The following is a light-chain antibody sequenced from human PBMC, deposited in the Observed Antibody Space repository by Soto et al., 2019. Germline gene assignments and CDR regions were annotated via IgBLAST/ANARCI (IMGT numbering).Light chain of an antibody. CDR3: QQYNSYLLT. J-gene: IGKJ4*01. Sequence: DIQMTQSPSTLSASVGDRVTITCRASQSISSWLAWYQQKPGKAPKLLIYDASSLESGVPSRFSGSGSGTEFTLTISSLQPDDFSTYYCQQYNSYLLTFGGGTKVEIK. V-gene: IGKV1-5*01. CDR1: QSISSW. CDR2: DAS.